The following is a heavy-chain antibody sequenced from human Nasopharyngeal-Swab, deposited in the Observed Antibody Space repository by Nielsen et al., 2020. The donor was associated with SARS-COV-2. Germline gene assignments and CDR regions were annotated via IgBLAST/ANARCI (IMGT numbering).Heavy chain of an antibody. CDR2: IYSGGST. J-gene: IGHJ6*02. D-gene: IGHD3-3*01. V-gene: IGHV3-53*01. Sequence: GGSLRLSCAASGFTVSSNYMSWVRQAPGKGLEWVSVIYSGGSTYYADSVKGRFTISRDNAKNSLYLQMNSLRAEDTAVYYCARDDDFWSGYSNGMDVWGQGTTVTVSS. CDR3: ARDDDFWSGYSNGMDV. CDR1: GFTVSSNY.